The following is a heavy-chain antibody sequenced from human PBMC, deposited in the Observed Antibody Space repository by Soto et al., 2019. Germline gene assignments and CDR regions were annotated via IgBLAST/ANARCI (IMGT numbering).Heavy chain of an antibody. CDR1: GFTFSTYA. V-gene: IGHV3-23*01. J-gene: IGHJ4*02. CDR2: LSGSGTKT. D-gene: IGHD6-19*01. Sequence: GGSLRLSCAASGFTFSTYAMNWVRQAPGKGLEWVSALSGSGTKTYYADSVKGRFTISRDNSKNTLYLQMNSLRAEDTAVYYCAKELHTSSGWSQVIYWGQGTLVTVSS. CDR3: AKELHTSSGWSQVIY.